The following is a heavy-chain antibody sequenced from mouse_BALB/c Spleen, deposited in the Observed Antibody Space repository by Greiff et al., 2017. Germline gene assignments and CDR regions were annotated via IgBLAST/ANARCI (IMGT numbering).Heavy chain of an antibody. D-gene: IGHD2-1*01. CDR2: IWAGGST. CDR3: ARDREGYGNYVYFDY. Sequence: VKLMESGPGLVAPSQSLSITCTVSGFSLTSYGVHWVRQPPGKGLEWLGVIWAGGSTNYNSALMSRLSISKDNSKSQVFLKMNSLQTDDTAMYYCARDREGYGNYVYFDYWGQGTTLTVSS. V-gene: IGHV2-9*02. J-gene: IGHJ2*01. CDR1: GFSLTSYG.